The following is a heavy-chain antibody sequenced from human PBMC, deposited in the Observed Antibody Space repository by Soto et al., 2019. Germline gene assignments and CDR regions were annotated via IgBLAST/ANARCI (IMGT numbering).Heavy chain of an antibody. Sequence: GGSLRLSCAASGFTFSSYSMNWVRQAPGKGLEWVSYISSSSSTIYYADSVKGRFTISRDNAKNSLYLQMNSLRAEDTAVYYCARELTSMTTNNWIDPWGQGTLVTVSS. D-gene: IGHD4-17*01. CDR3: ARELTSMTTNNWIDP. CDR1: GFTFSSYS. CDR2: ISSSSSTI. J-gene: IGHJ5*02. V-gene: IGHV3-48*01.